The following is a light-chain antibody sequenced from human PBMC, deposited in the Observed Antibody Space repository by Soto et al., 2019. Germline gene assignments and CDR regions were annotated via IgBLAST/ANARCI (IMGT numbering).Light chain of an antibody. CDR2: WAS. Sequence: DIVMTQSPDSLAVSLGERATINCKSSQTVLYSSTNKNYLSWHQLKPGQPPKLLIYWASTRESGVPDRFSGSGSGTDFTLTISSLQAEDVAVYYCQQYHSTPYTFGQGTQLEIK. CDR1: QTVLYSSTNKNY. J-gene: IGKJ2*01. CDR3: QQYHSTPYT. V-gene: IGKV4-1*01.